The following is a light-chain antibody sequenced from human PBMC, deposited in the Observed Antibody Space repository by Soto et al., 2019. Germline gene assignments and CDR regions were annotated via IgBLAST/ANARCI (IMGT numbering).Light chain of an antibody. Sequence: QSVLTQPPSVSVAPGQRVTISCTGSSSNIGAGYDVHWYQQLPGTAPKLLIYGNSNRPSGVPDRFSGSKSGTSASLAITGLQAEDEADYYSQSYDSSMSGVFGTGTKLTVL. CDR1: SSNIGAGYD. V-gene: IGLV1-40*01. CDR2: GNS. J-gene: IGLJ1*01. CDR3: QSYDSSMSGV.